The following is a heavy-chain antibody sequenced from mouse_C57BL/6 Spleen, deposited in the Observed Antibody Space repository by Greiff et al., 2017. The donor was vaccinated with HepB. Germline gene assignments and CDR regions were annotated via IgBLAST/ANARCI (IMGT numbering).Heavy chain of an antibody. J-gene: IGHJ3*01. CDR1: GYTFTSYW. Sequence: VKLQQPGAELVMPGASVKLSCKASGYTFTSYWMHWVKQRPGQGLEWIGEIDPSDSYTNYNQKFKGKSTLTVDKSSSTAYMQLSSLTSEDSAVYYCARGAAQVTGCAYWGQGTLVTVST. V-gene: IGHV1-69*01. CDR2: IDPSDSYT. CDR3: ARGAAQVTGCAY. D-gene: IGHD3-2*02.